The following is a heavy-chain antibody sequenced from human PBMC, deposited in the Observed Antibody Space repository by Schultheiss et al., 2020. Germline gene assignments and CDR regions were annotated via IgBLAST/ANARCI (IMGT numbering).Heavy chain of an antibody. CDR2: IYHSGST. CDR3: ARDWYGSGSYAH. J-gene: IGHJ4*02. D-gene: IGHD3-10*01. Sequence: SETMSLTCAVYGGSFSGYYWSWIRQPPGKGLEWIGYIYHSGSTYYNPSLKSRVTISVDTSKNQFSLKLSSVTAADTAVYYCARDWYGSGSYAHWGQGTLVTVSS. V-gene: IGHV4-34*01. CDR1: GGSFSGYY.